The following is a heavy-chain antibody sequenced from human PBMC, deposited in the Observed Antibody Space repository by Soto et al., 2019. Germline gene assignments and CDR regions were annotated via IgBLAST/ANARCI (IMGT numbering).Heavy chain of an antibody. D-gene: IGHD2-15*01. Sequence: QAQLVQSGAELRKPGASVKVSCKASGYTIGDYYLHWVRQAPGQGLEWMGWINPHSGGTKYAQKFQGGVTMTRDTSSTTAYMDLSSLRFTDTALYYCARDNRQITSSWYYYGMDVWGQATTVTVSS. CDR2: INPHSGGT. CDR3: ARDNRQITSSWYYYGMDV. V-gene: IGHV1-2*02. CDR1: GYTIGDYY. J-gene: IGHJ6*02.